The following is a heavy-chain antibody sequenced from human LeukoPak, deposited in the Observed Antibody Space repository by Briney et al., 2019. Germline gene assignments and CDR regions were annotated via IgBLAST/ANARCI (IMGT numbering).Heavy chain of an antibody. CDR2: INHSGST. D-gene: IGHD2-2*01. CDR3: ARAGRYQLLFTPERYFDY. V-gene: IGHV4-34*01. CDR1: GGSFSGYY. J-gene: IGHJ4*02. Sequence: SETLSLTCAVYGGSFSGYYWSWIRQPPGKGLEWIGEINHSGSTNYSPSLKSRVTISVDTSKTQFSLKLSSVTAADTAVYYCARAGRYQLLFTPERYFDYWGQGTLVTVSS.